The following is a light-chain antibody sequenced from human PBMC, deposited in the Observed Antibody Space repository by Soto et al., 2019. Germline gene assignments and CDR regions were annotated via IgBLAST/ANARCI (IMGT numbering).Light chain of an antibody. CDR2: DAS. J-gene: IGKJ5*01. CDR3: QQFNSYPIT. V-gene: IGKV1-13*02. CDR1: QGISSA. Sequence: AIQLTQSTSSLSASVGDRVTITCRASQGISSALAWYQQKPGKAPKLLIYDASSLESGVPSRFSGSGSGTDFTLTTSSLQPEDFATYYCQQFNSYPITFGQGTRLEIK.